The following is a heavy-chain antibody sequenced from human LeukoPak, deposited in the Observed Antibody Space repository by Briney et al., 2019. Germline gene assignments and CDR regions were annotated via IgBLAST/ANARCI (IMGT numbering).Heavy chain of an antibody. CDR3: ANVEWPLDY. D-gene: IGHD1-26*01. CDR1: GFTFSSYE. V-gene: IGHV3-48*03. J-gene: IGHJ4*02. CDR2: ISSSGSTI. Sequence: AGGSLRLSCAASGFTFSSYEMNWVRQAPGKGLEWVSYISSSGSTIYYADSVKGRFTISRDNAKNSLYLQMNSLRAEDTAVYYCANVEWPLDYWGQGTLVTVSS.